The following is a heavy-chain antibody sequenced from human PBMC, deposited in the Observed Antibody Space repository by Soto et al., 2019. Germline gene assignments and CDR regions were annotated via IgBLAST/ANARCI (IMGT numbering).Heavy chain of an antibody. D-gene: IGHD2-8*02. CDR2: INQSGST. CDR3: ARGQSSLLLDC. V-gene: IGHV4-34*01. Sequence: QVQLQQWGAGLLKPSETLSLTCAVYGGSFSAHYWSWIRQPPGKALEWIGEINQSGSTNYNPSLMSRVTISVDTSKNQFSLKLSSVTAADTAVYYCARGQSSLLLDCWGQGILVTVSS. J-gene: IGHJ4*02. CDR1: GGSFSAHY.